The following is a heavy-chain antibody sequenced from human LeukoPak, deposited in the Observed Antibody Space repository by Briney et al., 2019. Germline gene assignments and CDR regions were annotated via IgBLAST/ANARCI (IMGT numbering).Heavy chain of an antibody. CDR3: AGERNQLLSK. CDR2: IYYSGST. J-gene: IGHJ4*02. Sequence: PSETLSLTCTVSGGSISSGGYYWSWIRQHPGKGLEWIGYIYYSGSTYYNPSLKSRVTISVDTSKNQFSLKLSSVTAADTAVYYCAGERNQLLSKWGQGTLVTVSS. D-gene: IGHD2-2*01. V-gene: IGHV4-31*03. CDR1: GGSISSGGYY.